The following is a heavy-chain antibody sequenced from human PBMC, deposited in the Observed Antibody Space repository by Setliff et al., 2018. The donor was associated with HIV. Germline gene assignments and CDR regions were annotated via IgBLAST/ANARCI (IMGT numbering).Heavy chain of an antibody. CDR2: VHQNGNM. CDR3: TRSNTSKSIDF. Sequence: PSETLSLTCSVSDDSISSGVYYWSWVSQFPGKGLEWIGYVHQNGNMNYNPSLSRRVAMSLDTSKSQFSLKLTSVTAADTAIYYCTRSNTSKSIDFWAQGTPVTVS. CDR1: DDSISSGVYY. V-gene: IGHV4-30-4*01. J-gene: IGHJ4*02.